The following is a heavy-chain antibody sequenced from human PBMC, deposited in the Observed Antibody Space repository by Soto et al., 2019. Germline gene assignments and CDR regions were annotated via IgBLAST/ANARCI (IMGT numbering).Heavy chain of an antibody. CDR3: ARDNGKGFLEWSKIVNDAFDI. CDR2: INAGNGNT. Sequence: QVQLVQSGAEVKKPGASVKVSCKASGYTFTSYAMHWVRQAPGQRLEWMGWINAGNGNTKYSQKFQGRVTITRDTSASTAYMELSSLRSEDTAVYYCARDNGKGFLEWSKIVNDAFDIWGQGTMVTVSS. J-gene: IGHJ3*02. V-gene: IGHV1-3*01. CDR1: GYTFTSYA. D-gene: IGHD3-3*01.